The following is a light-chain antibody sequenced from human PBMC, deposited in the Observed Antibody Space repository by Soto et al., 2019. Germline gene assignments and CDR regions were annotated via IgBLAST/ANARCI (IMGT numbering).Light chain of an antibody. CDR3: QHYYTSPYS. J-gene: IGKJ2*03. Sequence: DIQMTQSPSSLSASVGDRVTITCRASQYISSWLAWYQQKPGKAPKLLIHDASNLESGVPSRFSGSGSGTEFTLTISSLQPDDFATYYCQHYYTSPYSFAQGTMLEIK. CDR1: QYISSW. V-gene: IGKV1-5*01. CDR2: DAS.